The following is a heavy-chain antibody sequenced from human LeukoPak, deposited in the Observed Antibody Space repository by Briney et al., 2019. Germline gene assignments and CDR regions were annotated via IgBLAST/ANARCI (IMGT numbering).Heavy chain of an antibody. Sequence: PSQTLSLTCTVSGGCISSGGYYWSWIRQHPGKGLEWIGYVYYSGSTYYNPSLKSRVTISVDTSKNQFSLKLSSVTAADTAVYYCAREPSDILTGYFDYWGQGTLVTVSS. CDR2: VYYSGST. J-gene: IGHJ4*02. CDR3: AREPSDILTGYFDY. D-gene: IGHD3-9*01. V-gene: IGHV4-31*03. CDR1: GGCISSGGYY.